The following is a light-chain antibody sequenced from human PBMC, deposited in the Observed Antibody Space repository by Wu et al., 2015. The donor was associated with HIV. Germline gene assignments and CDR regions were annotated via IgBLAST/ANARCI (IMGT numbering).Light chain of an antibody. CDR3: QQCNTYPLT. Sequence: DIQMTQSPSTLSASVGDRVTITCRASQSISSALAWYQQKPGKAPKVLIYKASNLESGVPSRFSGSGSGTEFTLTISSLQPDDFATYYCQQCNTYPLTFGGGTKVEIK. CDR2: KAS. CDR1: QSISSA. J-gene: IGKJ4*01. V-gene: IGKV1-5*03.